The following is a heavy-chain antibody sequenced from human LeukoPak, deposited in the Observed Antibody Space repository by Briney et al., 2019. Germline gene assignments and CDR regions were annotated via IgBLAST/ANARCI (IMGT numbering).Heavy chain of an antibody. CDR2: IYTSGST. J-gene: IGHJ4*02. D-gene: IGHD5-12*01. CDR1: GGSISSGSYY. CDR3: ARGGYDPSQNYFDY. V-gene: IGHV4-61*02. Sequence: SQTLSLTCTVSGGSISSGSYYWSWIRQPAGKGLEWIGRIYTSGSTNYNPSLKSRVTISVDASKNQFSLKLSSVTAADTAVYYCARGGYDPSQNYFDYWGQGTLVTVSS.